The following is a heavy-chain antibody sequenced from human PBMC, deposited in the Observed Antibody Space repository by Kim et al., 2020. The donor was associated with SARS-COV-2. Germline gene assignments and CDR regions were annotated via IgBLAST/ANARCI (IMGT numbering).Heavy chain of an antibody. CDR3: ASQEDRYCSSTSCYEYYYYGMDV. V-gene: IGHV3-48*04. CDR2: ISSSRSTI. D-gene: IGHD2-2*01. J-gene: IGHJ6*02. Sequence: GGSLRLSCAASGFTFSSYSMNWVRQAPGKGLEWVSYISSSRSTIYYADSVKGRFTISRDNAKNSLYLQMNSLRAEDTAVYYCASQEDRYCSSTSCYEYYYYGMDVWRQGTTVTLSS. CDR1: GFTFSSYS.